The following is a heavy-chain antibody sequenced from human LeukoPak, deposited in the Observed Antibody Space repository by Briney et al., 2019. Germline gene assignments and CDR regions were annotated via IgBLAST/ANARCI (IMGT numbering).Heavy chain of an antibody. CDR2: ISYDGSNK. V-gene: IGHV3-30*04. Sequence: GTSLRLSCAASGFPFSPYSMHWVRQAPGKGLEWVALISYDGSNKYYADSVKGRFTISRDKSKNTLYLQMNSLRAEDTAVYYCARERIYFGSGRDLTDARLFYYYGMDIWGQGTTVTVSS. CDR1: GFPFSPYS. CDR3: ARERIYFGSGRDLTDARLFYYYGMDI. J-gene: IGHJ6*02. D-gene: IGHD3-10*01.